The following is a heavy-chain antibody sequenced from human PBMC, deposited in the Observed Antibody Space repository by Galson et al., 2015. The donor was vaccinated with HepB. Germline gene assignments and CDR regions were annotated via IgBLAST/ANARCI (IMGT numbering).Heavy chain of an antibody. V-gene: IGHV1-3*01. J-gene: IGHJ4*02. D-gene: IGHD3-22*01. CDR3: AVTYYYDSSGYYPKGYYFDY. CDR2: INAGNGNT. Sequence: SVKVSCKASGYTFTSYAMHWVRQAPGQRLEWMGWINAGNGNTKYSQKFQGRVTITRDTSASTAYMELSSLRSEDTAVYYCAVTYYYDSSGYYPKGYYFDYWGQGTLVTVSS. CDR1: GYTFTSYA.